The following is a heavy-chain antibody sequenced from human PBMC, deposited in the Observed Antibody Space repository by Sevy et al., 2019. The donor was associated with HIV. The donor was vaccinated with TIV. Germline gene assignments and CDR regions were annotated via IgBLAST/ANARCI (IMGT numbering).Heavy chain of an antibody. CDR3: AKGKGVRGVISGLFDY. V-gene: IGHV3-30*18. CDR1: GFTFSSYG. D-gene: IGHD3-10*01. J-gene: IGHJ4*02. Sequence: GGSLRLSCAASGFTFSSYGMHWVRQAPGKGLEWVAVISYDGSNKYYADSVKGRFTISRDNSKNTQYLQMNSLRAEDTAVYYCAKGKGVRGVISGLFDYWGQGTLVTVSS. CDR2: ISYDGSNK.